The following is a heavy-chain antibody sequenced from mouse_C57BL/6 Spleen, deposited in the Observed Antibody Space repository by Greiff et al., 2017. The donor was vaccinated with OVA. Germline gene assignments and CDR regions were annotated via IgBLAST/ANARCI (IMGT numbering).Heavy chain of an antibody. J-gene: IGHJ4*01. CDR3: ARESNWAMDY. D-gene: IGHD2-5*01. V-gene: IGHV1-82*01. CDR2: IYPGDGDT. CDR1: GYAFSSSW. Sequence: VQLQESGPELVKPGASVKISCKASGYAFSSSWMNWVKQRPGKGLEWIGRIYPGDGDTNYNGKFKGKATLTADKSSSTAYMQLSSLQSEDSAVYFCARESNWAMDYWGQGTSVTVSS.